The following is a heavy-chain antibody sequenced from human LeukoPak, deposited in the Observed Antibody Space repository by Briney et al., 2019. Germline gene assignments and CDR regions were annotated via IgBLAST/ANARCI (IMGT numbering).Heavy chain of an antibody. CDR2: IKQDGSEK. CDR1: GFTLISYW. V-gene: IGHV3-7*01. CDR3: ARMYWSYYDRGGYQRTYYFDY. J-gene: IGHJ4*02. D-gene: IGHD3-22*01. Sequence: PGGSLRLSCAASGFTLISYWMSWVRQAPGKGLEWVANIKQDGSEKYYVDSVKGRFTISRDNAKNSLYLQMNSLRADDTAVYYCARMYWSYYDRGGYQRTYYFDYWGQGTLVTVSS.